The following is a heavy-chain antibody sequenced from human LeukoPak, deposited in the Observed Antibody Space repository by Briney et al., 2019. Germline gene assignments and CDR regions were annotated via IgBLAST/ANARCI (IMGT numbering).Heavy chain of an antibody. CDR1: GDSISSGGFS. J-gene: IGHJ6*02. Sequence: PSQTLSLTCAVSGDSISSGGFSWSWIRRPPGRGLEWIGYIYHSGTAYYNPSLKSRVTMSVDRSKNQFSLKLSSVTAADTAVYYCARITMVRGVIIGYYYYGMDVWGQGTTVTVSS. V-gene: IGHV4-30-2*01. CDR2: IYHSGTA. D-gene: IGHD3-10*01. CDR3: ARITMVRGVIIGYYYYGMDV.